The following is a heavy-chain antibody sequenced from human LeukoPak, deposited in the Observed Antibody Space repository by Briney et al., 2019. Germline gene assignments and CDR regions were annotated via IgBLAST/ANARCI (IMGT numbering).Heavy chain of an antibody. CDR2: INYSGNT. D-gene: IGHD3-10*01. J-gene: IGHJ4*02. V-gene: IGHV4-59*01. Sequence: SETLSLTCSVSGGSISRYYWSWIRQPPGKGLEWIGYINYSGNTNYNPSLKSRVTMSLDTSKNQFSLKLNSVIAADTAVYFCASAMNYHYFDYWGQGTLVTVSS. CDR1: GGSISRYY. CDR3: ASAMNYHYFDY.